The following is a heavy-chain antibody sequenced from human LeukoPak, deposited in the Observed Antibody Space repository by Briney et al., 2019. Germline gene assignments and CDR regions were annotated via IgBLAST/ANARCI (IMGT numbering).Heavy chain of an antibody. V-gene: IGHV3-30*02. J-gene: IGHJ4*02. Sequence: GGSLRLSCAASRFTFSSYGMHWVRQTPGKGPEWVAFIRHDGSYQQYADSVKGRFTVSRDNSKDTVYLQMNSLRTEDTAVYYCAKNRDSRDYTRDFDYWGQGTLVTVSS. CDR3: AKNRDSRDYTRDFDY. CDR2: IRHDGSYQ. CDR1: RFTFSSYG. D-gene: IGHD6-13*01.